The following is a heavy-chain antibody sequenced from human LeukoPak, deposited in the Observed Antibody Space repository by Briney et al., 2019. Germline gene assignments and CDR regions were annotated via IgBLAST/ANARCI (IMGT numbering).Heavy chain of an antibody. Sequence: ASVKVSCKASGYTFASYGISWVRQAPGQGLEWMGWISAYNGNTNYAQKLQGRVTMTTDTSTSTAYMELRSLRSDDTAVYYCARVLLEPGTNWFDPWGQGTLVTVSS. CDR2: ISAYNGNT. CDR3: ARVLLEPGTNWFDP. J-gene: IGHJ5*02. CDR1: GYTFASYG. V-gene: IGHV1-18*01. D-gene: IGHD1-1*01.